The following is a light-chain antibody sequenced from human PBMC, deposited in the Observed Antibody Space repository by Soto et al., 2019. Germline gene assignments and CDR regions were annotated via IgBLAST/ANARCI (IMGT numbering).Light chain of an antibody. CDR1: SSDVGAYNY. Sequence: QSALTQPASVSGSPGQSITISCTGTSSDVGAYNYVSWYQQYPGKAPKLMIYDVDNRPSGVSNRFSGSKSGNTASLIISGLQAEDEADYYCDSYTSSATRVFGTGTKLTVL. CDR2: DVD. J-gene: IGLJ1*01. V-gene: IGLV2-14*03. CDR3: DSYTSSATRV.